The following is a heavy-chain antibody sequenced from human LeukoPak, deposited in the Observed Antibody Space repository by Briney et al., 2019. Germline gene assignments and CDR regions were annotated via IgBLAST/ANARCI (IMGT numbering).Heavy chain of an antibody. D-gene: IGHD3-10*01. CDR3: ARRFERLNCLDN. CDR2: INQDGGEK. Sequence: GGSLRLSCAASGFSFSSHWMSWVRQAPGKGPEWVANINQDGGEKYYVDSVKGRFTISRDDAKNSLFLQMNSLRAEDTAVYYCARRFERLNCLDNWGQGTLVTVSS. CDR1: GFSFSSHW. J-gene: IGHJ4*02. V-gene: IGHV3-7*03.